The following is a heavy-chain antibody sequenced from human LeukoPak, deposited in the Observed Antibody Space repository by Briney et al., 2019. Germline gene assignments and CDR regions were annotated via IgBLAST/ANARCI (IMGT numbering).Heavy chain of an antibody. CDR3: ARDLGIRYYFDY. Sequence: GSLRLSCTASGFPFIEYSMNWIRQPPGKGLEWIGSIYYSGSTYYNPSLKSRVTISVDTSKNQFSLKLSSVTAADTAVYYCARDLGIRYYFDYWGQGTLVTVSS. D-gene: IGHD1-14*01. CDR2: IYYSGST. V-gene: IGHV4-38-2*02. CDR1: GFPFIEYS. J-gene: IGHJ4*02.